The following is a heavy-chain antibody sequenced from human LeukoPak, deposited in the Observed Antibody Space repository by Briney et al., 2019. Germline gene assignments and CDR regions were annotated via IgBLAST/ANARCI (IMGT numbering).Heavy chain of an antibody. CDR3: ARNYCTNGVCYFNWFDP. CDR2: IYTSGST. V-gene: IGHV4-4*07. D-gene: IGHD2-8*01. CDR1: GGSISSYY. J-gene: IGHJ5*02. Sequence: PSETLSLTCTVSGGSISSYYWSLIRQPAGKGLEWIGRIYTSGSTNYNPSLKSRVTMSVDASKNQFSLKLSSVTAADTAVYYCARNYCTNGVCYFNWFDPWGQGTLVTVSS.